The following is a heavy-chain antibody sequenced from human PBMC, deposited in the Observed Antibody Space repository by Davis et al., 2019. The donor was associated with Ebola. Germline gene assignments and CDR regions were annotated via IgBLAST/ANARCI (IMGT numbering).Heavy chain of an antibody. Sequence: SETLSLTCDVSGGSLTGHYWSWIRQAPGKGLEWIGEITHSGSTDYNPSLRGRVSISVDTSKTAFSLKMTSVTAADTAMYYCAKGPFVAFDWGQGTLVTVSS. CDR2: ITHSGST. V-gene: IGHV4-34*01. CDR3: AKGPFVAFD. J-gene: IGHJ4*02. D-gene: IGHD3-3*02. CDR1: GGSLTGHY.